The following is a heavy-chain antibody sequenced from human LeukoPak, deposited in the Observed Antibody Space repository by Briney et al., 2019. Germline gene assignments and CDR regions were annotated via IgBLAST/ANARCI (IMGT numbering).Heavy chain of an antibody. Sequence: SVKVSCKTSGGVFRSYAMNWVRQAAGQEREGMGLIILFFGTPNYAQRFQDRVTITADESTRTTYMYLTSSRSEDTAGCYWSIGQDHYYYGMDLWRQGPTVTVPS. V-gene: IGHV1-69*13. J-gene: IGHJ6*01. CDR1: GGVFRSYA. CDR2: IILFFGTP. CDR3: SIGQDHYYYGMDL.